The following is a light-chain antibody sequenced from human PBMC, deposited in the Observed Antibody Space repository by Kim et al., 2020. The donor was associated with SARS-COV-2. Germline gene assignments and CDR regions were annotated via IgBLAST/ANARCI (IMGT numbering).Light chain of an antibody. J-gene: IGKJ1*01. Sequence: EIVLTQSPGTLSLSPGERATLSCRASQSVSSSYLTWYQQKPGQAPRLLIYAASSRATGIPDRFSGSESGAEFTLTISRLEPEDFAVYYCQRYGRSPTFGQRATVDIK. V-gene: IGKV3-20*01. CDR3: QRYGRSPT. CDR2: AAS. CDR1: QSVSSSY.